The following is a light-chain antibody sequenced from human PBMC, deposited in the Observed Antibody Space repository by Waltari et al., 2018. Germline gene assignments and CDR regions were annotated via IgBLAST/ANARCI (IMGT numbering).Light chain of an antibody. CDR2: KAS. CDR1: QSISSW. Sequence: DIQMTQSPSTLSASVGDRVTITFRASQSISSWLAWYQQKPGKAPKLLIYKASTLESGVPSRFSGSGSGTEFTLTISSLQPDDFATYYCQQYNSYVLTFGGGTKVEIK. J-gene: IGKJ4*01. V-gene: IGKV1-5*03. CDR3: QQYNSYVLT.